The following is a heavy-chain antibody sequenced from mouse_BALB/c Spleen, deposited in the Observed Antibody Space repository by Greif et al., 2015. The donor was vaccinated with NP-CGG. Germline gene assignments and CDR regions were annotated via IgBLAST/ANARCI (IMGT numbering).Heavy chain of an antibody. CDR3: ERRTGTEAMDY. CDR2: IYPGSGNT. V-gene: IGHV1-84*02. J-gene: IGHJ4*01. Sequence: QLQQPGPELLKPGASVKISCKASGSTFTDYYINWVKQKPGQGLEWIGWIYPGSGNTKYNEKFKGKARLTVDSSSSTAYMHVISVTAEDTTVYFSERRTGTEAMDYWDQGTTVTVAS. D-gene: IGHD4-1*01. CDR1: GSTFTDYY.